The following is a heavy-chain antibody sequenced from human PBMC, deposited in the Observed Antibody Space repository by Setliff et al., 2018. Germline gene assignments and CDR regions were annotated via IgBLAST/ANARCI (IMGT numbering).Heavy chain of an antibody. V-gene: IGHV4-34*01. J-gene: IGHJ5*02. CDR3: ARGRNVAARLLDT. Sequence: SETLSLTCSAYGGTFSDYYWTWIRQPPGKGLEWIGEINHSGTTNYNPSLKSLVTISVDTSKNQFSLTMTSVTAADAAVYYCARGRNVAARLLDTWGQGSRVTVSS. D-gene: IGHD6-6*01. CDR1: GGTFSDYY. CDR2: INHSGTT.